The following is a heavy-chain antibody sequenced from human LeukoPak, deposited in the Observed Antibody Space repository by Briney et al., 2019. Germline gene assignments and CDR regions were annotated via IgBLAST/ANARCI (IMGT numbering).Heavy chain of an antibody. D-gene: IGHD2-21*01. V-gene: IGHV4-61*08. J-gene: IGHJ6*02. CDR1: GGSISSGGYY. CDR3: GGVENAMISYYYYGMDV. Sequence: SETLSLACTVSGGSISSGGYYWSWIRQPPGKGLEWIGYIYYSGSTNNNPSLKSRVTISVDTSQHQFSLKLSSVTAADAAVDYCGGVENAMISYYYYGMDVWGQGTTVTVSS. CDR2: IYYSGST.